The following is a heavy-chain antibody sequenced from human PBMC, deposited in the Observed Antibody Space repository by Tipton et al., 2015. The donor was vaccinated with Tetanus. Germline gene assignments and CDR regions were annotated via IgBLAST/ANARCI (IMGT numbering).Heavy chain of an antibody. D-gene: IGHD3-3*01. CDR1: GGSVNSGGYY. J-gene: IGHJ4*02. CDR3: ARAYDFWSGHLDS. CDR2: ASYSGSS. V-gene: IGHV4-61*08. Sequence: GLVKPSETLSLTCTVSGGSVNSGGYYWSWIRQPPGKGLEWIGYASYSGSSNYNPSLKSRVIISIDASKNQFSLKLSSVAAADTAVYSCARAYDFWSGHLDSWGQGTLVTVSS.